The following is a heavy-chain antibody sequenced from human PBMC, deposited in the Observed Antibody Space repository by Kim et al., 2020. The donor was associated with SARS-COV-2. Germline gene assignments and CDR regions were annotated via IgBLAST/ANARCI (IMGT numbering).Heavy chain of an antibody. CDR2: IYYSGST. CDR1: GGSISSGDYY. Sequence: SETLSLTCTVSGGSISSGDYYWSWIRQPPGKGLEWIGYIYYSGSTYYNPSLKSRVNISVDTSKNQFSLKLSSVTAADTAVYYCARERLITMVRGVINWFDPWGQGTLVTVSS. CDR3: ARERLITMVRGVINWFDP. V-gene: IGHV4-30-4*01. D-gene: IGHD3-10*01. J-gene: IGHJ5*02.